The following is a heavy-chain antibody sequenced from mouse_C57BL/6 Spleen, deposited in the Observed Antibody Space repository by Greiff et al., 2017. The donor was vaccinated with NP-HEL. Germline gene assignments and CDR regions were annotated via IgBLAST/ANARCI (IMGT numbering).Heavy chain of an antibody. V-gene: IGHV1-15*01. D-gene: IGHD1-1*01. CDR3: TRKSPYYYGSSYWFAY. CDR1: GYTFTDYE. CDR2: IDPETGGT. Sequence: VKLQESGAELVRPGASVTLSCKASGYTFTDYEMHWVKQTPVHGLEWIGAIDPETGGTAYNQKFKGKAILTADKSSSTAYMELRSLTSEDSAVYYCTRKSPYYYGSSYWFAYWGQGTLVTVSA. J-gene: IGHJ3*01.